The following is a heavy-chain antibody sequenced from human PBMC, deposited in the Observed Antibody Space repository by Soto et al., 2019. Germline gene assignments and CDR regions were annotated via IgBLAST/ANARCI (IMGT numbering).Heavy chain of an antibody. D-gene: IGHD3-3*01. CDR1: GFTFSSYA. CDR3: ARGAITIFGVGSFDY. J-gene: IGHJ4*02. V-gene: IGHV3-30-3*01. CDR2: ISYDGSNK. Sequence: ESGGGVVQPGRSLRLSCAASGFTFSSYAMHWVRQAPGKGLEWVAVISYDGSNKYYADSVKGRFTISRDNSKNTLYLQMNSLRAEDTAVYYCARGAITIFGVGSFDYWGQGTLVTVSS.